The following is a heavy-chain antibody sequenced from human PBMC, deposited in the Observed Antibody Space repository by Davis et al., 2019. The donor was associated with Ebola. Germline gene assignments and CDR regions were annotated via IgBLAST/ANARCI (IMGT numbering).Heavy chain of an antibody. CDR1: GFTFSSNW. CDR2: TNSDGSIT. Sequence: PGGSLRLSCAASGFTFSSNWMHWVRQAPGKGLVWVSRTNSDGSITSYADSVKGRFTISRDSAKNSLYLQMNSLRDEDTAVYYCATREQPSSDWYIDLWGRGTLVTVSS. D-gene: IGHD1-14*01. V-gene: IGHV3-74*01. CDR3: ATREQPSSDWYIDL. J-gene: IGHJ2*01.